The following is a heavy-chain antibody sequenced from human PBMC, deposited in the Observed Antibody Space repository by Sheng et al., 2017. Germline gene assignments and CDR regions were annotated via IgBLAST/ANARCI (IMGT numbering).Heavy chain of an antibody. CDR1: GFTFTSYG. Sequence: QVHLVESGGGVVQPGGSLRLSCAASGFTFTSYGFHWVRQTPGKGLEWVAFVGFDGTFTSYADSVRGRLSASRDDSKNTVFLQMNGLRAEDTALYYCAKGDARPALNNPFDIWGQGTVVTVSS. V-gene: IGHV3-30*02. CDR3: AKGDARPALNNPFDI. J-gene: IGHJ3*02. CDR2: VGFDGTFT.